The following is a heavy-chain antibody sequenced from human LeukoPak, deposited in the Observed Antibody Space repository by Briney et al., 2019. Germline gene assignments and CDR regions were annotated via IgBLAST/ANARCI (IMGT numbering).Heavy chain of an antibody. V-gene: IGHV3-20*04. Sequence: GGSLRLSCAASGFTFDDYGMSWVRQVPGKGLEWVSGINWSGGSIAYVDSVKGRFTISRDNAKNSLYLQMNSLRAEDTALYYCATRSGSYYDAFDIWGQGTMVTVSS. CDR2: INWSGGSI. CDR3: ATRSGSYYDAFDI. J-gene: IGHJ3*02. D-gene: IGHD1-26*01. CDR1: GFTFDDYG.